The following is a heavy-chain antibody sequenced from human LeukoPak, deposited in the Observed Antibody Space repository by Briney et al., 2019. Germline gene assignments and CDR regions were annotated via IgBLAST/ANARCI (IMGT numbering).Heavy chain of an antibody. CDR2: IKQDGSET. D-gene: IGHD6-19*01. CDR1: RSTSSNYW. CDR3: ARQRGSGCLDY. Sequence: GGSLRLSCAASRSTSSNYWMSWVRQAPGKGLEWVANIKQDGSETYYVDSVKGRFTISRDNAKNSLSLQMNSLRAEDTAVYYCARQRGSGCLDYWGQGTLVTVSS. J-gene: IGHJ4*02. V-gene: IGHV3-7*01.